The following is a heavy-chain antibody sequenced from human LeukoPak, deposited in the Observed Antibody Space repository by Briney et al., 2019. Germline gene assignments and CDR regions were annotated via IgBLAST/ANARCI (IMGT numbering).Heavy chain of an antibody. CDR2: ISYDGSNK. D-gene: IGHD5-18*01. J-gene: IGHJ6*03. CDR1: GFTFTSYA. CDR3: AKYTAMVPPPYYYYYYMDV. Sequence: GGSLRLSCAASGFTFTSYAMHWVRQAPGKGLEWVAVISYDGSNKYYADSVKGRFTISRDNSKNTLYLQMNSLRAEDTAVYYCAKYTAMVPPPYYYYYYMDVWGKGTTVTVSS. V-gene: IGHV3-30*18.